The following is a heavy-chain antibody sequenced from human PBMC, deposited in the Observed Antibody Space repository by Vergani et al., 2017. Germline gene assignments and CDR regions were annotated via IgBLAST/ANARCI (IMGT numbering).Heavy chain of an antibody. CDR1: GFTFSDYY. Sequence: QVQLVESGGGLVKPGGSLRLSCAASGFTFSDYYMSWIRQAPGKGLEWIGEINHSGSTNYNPSLKSRVTISVDTSKNQFSLKLSSVTAADTAVYYCARERYCSGGSCYWGGVDYWGQGTLVTVSS. J-gene: IGHJ4*02. CDR2: INHSGST. CDR3: ARERYCSGGSCYWGGVDY. V-gene: IGHV4-34*01. D-gene: IGHD2-15*01.